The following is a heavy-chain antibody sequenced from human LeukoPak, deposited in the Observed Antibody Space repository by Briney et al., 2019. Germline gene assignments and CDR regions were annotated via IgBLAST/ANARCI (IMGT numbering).Heavy chain of an antibody. Sequence: PSETLSLTCTVSGDPISSSNYYWGWIRQPPGKGLEWIGSLYYSGSTDYNPSLKSRVTISVDTSKNQFSLELNSVTAADTAVYYCAGRPVTDSYYYYYMDVWGKGTTVTISS. CDR2: LYYSGST. V-gene: IGHV4-39*01. D-gene: IGHD2-21*02. J-gene: IGHJ6*03. CDR1: GDPISSSNYY. CDR3: AGRPVTDSYYYYYMDV.